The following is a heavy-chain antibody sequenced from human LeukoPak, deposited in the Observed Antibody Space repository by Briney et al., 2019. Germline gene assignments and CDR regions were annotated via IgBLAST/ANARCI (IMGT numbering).Heavy chain of an antibody. CDR1: GFTFSPFS. CDR2: ISSRSTDI. V-gene: IGHV3-21*06. J-gene: IGHJ4*02. D-gene: IGHD3-22*01. CDR3: ARPYDYDTTGPSSY. Sequence: PGGSLRLSCAASGFTFSPFSMNWVRQAPGKGLEWVSSISSRSTDISYADSLKGRFTISRDNAKNSLYLQMNSLRAEDTAVYYCARPYDYDTTGPSSYWGQGTLVTVSS.